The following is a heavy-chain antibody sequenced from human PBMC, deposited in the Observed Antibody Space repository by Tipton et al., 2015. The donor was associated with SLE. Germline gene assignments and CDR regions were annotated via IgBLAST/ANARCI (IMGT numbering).Heavy chain of an antibody. D-gene: IGHD4-17*01. J-gene: IGHJ3*02. CDR3: AGQGYGDYVAFDI. CDR1: GGSISSHY. CDR2: IYYSGST. V-gene: IGHV4-59*11. Sequence: TLSLTCTVSGGSISSHYWSWIRQPPGKGLEWIGYIYYSGSTNYNPSLKSRVTISVDTSKNQFSLKLSSVTAADTAVYYCAGQGYGDYVAFDIWGQGTMVTVSS.